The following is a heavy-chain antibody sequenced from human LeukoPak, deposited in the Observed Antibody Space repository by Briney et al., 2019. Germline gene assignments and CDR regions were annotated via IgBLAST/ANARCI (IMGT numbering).Heavy chain of an antibody. CDR3: AKFFLPYLAGGTGSR. D-gene: IGHD3-10*01. J-gene: IGHJ4*02. Sequence: PGGSLRLSCAASGFTFRSYAMTWVRQAPGKGLEWVSEISNVGTINYADSVKGRFTMSRDNSKNTLYLQMNSLRAEDTAIYYCAKFFLPYLAGGTGSRWGQGTLVTVSS. CDR2: ISNVGTI. CDR1: GFTFRSYA. V-gene: IGHV3-23*01.